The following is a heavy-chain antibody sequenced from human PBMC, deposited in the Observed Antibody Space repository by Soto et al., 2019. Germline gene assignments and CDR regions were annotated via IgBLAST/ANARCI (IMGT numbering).Heavy chain of an antibody. V-gene: IGHV3-23*01. D-gene: IGHD2-2*01. CDR3: AKDSKSVSVSAARVYGMDV. CDR2: ISANGQGI. J-gene: IGHJ6*02. CDR1: GFTFSTYA. Sequence: EVQLLESGGGLVQPGGSLRLSCAASGFTFSTYALSWVRQAPGKGLEWVSAISANGQGIYYADSVRGRFTISRDNSKNTLFLEMSSLRAEDSAIYYCAKDSKSVSVSAARVYGMDVWGQGTTVTVSS.